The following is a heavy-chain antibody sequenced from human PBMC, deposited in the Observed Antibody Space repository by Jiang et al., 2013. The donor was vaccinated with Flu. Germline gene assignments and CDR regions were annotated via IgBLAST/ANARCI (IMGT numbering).Heavy chain of an antibody. V-gene: IGHV4-59*11. CDR3: ARGHVVPAAANWFDP. CDR1: GAPIIHHS. Sequence: GSGLVKPSETLSVTCSVSGAPIIHHSWTWIRQPPGKGLEWLGYIFYTGDDGFKSSLKSRVSISADTSRNQFSLKVNSVTAGDTAVYYCARGHVVPAAANWFDPWGQG. CDR2: IFYTGDD. J-gene: IGHJ5*02. D-gene: IGHD2-2*01.